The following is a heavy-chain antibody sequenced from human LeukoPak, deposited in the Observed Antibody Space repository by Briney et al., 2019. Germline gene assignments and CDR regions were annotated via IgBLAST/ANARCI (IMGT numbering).Heavy chain of an antibody. D-gene: IGHD3-22*01. CDR2: IYYSGST. CDR1: GGSISSYY. CDR3: ARSPYSSGYYYVPLDAFDI. V-gene: IGHV4-59*01. J-gene: IGHJ3*02. Sequence: SETLSLTCTVSGGSISSYYWSWIRQPPGKGLEWIGYIYYSGSTNYNPSLKSRVTISVDTSKNQFSLKLSSVTAADTAVYYCARSPYSSGYYYVPLDAFDIWGQGTMVTVSS.